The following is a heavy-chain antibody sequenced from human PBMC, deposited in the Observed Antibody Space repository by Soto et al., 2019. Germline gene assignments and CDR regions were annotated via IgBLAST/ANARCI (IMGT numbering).Heavy chain of an antibody. CDR3: ARDGGVYEYSHHYYYGMDV. V-gene: IGHV3-21*01. J-gene: IGHJ6*02. Sequence: GGSLRLSCASSGFTFSSYSMNCVLQSPGNGLDWVSSISSSSSYIYYADSVKGRFTISRDNAKNSLYLQMNSLRAEDTAVYYCARDGGVYEYSHHYYYGMDVWGQGTTVTVSS. CDR1: GFTFSSYS. CDR2: ISSSSSYI. D-gene: IGHD6-6*01.